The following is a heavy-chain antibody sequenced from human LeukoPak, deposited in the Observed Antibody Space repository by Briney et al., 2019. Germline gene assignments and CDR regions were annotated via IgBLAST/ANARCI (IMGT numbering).Heavy chain of an antibody. CDR3: AKASWVSSTDAVR. Sequence: GRSLRLSCAASGLTFSSFAMRWVRQGPGRGLEWVSSSRCNGGTFYADSVKGRFALFSDSSRNTVYFQLNNLRVEDTAIYYCAKASWVSSTDAVRWGQGTLVTVSS. J-gene: IGHJ4*02. D-gene: IGHD3-16*01. V-gene: IGHV3-23*01. CDR2: SRCNGGT. CDR1: GLTFSSFA.